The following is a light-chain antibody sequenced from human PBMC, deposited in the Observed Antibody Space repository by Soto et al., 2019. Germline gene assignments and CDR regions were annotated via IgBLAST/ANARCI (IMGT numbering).Light chain of an antibody. Sequence: QSVLTQPASVSGSPGQSISISCTGPSSDVGTYNLVSWYQQHPDKAPKLMIYEVSNRPSGVSNRFSGSKSGNTASLTISGLQAEDEADYYCSSYTSSSTLYVFGTGTKLTVL. CDR1: SSDVGTYNL. J-gene: IGLJ1*01. CDR2: EVS. CDR3: SSYTSSSTLYV. V-gene: IGLV2-14*02.